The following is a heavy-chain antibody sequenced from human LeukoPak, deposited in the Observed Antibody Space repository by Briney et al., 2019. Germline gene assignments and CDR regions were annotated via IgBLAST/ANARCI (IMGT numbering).Heavy chain of an antibody. CDR3: AREGGPTYQLPYYYYYGMDV. CDR2: IYYSGST. D-gene: IGHD2-2*01. V-gene: IGHV4-59*12. J-gene: IGHJ6*02. Sequence: SETLSLTCTVSGSSISSYYWSWIRQPPGKGLEWIGYIYYSGSTNYNPSLKSRITISVDTSKNQFSLKLSSVTAADTAVYYCAREGGPTYQLPYYYYYGMDVWGQGTTVTVSS. CDR1: GSSISSYY.